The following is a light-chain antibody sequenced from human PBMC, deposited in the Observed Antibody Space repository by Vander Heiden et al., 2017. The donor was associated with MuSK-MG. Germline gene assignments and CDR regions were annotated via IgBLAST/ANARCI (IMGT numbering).Light chain of an antibody. CDR3: QQSYRTPRT. CDR2: AAS. Sequence: DIQMTQSPSSLSASVGDRVTITCRASQSISSYLNWYQQKPGKAPKLLIYAASSLQSGVPSRFSGSGSGTDFTLTISSLQPEDFATYYCQQSYRTPRTFGQGTKLEIK. J-gene: IGKJ2*02. CDR1: QSISSY. V-gene: IGKV1-39*01.